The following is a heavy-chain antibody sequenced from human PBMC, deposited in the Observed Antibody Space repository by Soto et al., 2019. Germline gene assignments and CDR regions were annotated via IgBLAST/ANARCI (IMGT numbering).Heavy chain of an antibody. CDR3: ARDPYYYDRRGYSTEDPDAFDI. CDR2: IWYDGSNK. V-gene: IGHV3-33*01. D-gene: IGHD3-22*01. CDR1: GFTFSSYG. J-gene: IGHJ3*02. Sequence: GGSLRLSCAASGFTFSSYGMHWVRQAPGKGLEWVAVIWYDGSNKYYADSVKGRFTISRDNSKNTLYLQMNSLRAEDTAVYYCARDPYYYDRRGYSTEDPDAFDIWGQGTMVSVSS.